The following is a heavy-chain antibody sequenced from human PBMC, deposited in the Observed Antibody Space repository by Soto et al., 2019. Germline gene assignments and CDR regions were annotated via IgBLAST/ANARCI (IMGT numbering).Heavy chain of an antibody. CDR3: ANGHCSCGSCLEYFQH. Sequence: GGSLRLSCAASGFTFSSYAMSWVRQAPGKGLEWGSAISGRGGSTYYADSVKGRFTISRDNSKNTLYLQMTSLRADDTAVYYCANGHCSCGSCLEYFQHWGQGTLVTVSS. V-gene: IGHV3-23*01. D-gene: IGHD2-15*01. CDR1: GFTFSSYA. J-gene: IGHJ1*01. CDR2: ISGRGGST.